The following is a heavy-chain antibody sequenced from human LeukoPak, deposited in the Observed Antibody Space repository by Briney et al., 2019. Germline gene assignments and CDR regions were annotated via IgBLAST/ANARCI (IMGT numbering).Heavy chain of an antibody. CDR2: IYHSGST. J-gene: IGHJ4*02. CDR1: GYSISSGYY. CDR3: ARRKRRSGSYYNPAFDY. V-gene: IGHV4-38-2*02. Sequence: SETLSLTCTVSGYSISSGYYWGWIRPPPGKGLEWIGSIYHSGSTYYNPSLKSRVTISVDTSKNQFSLKLSSVTAADTAVYYCARRKRRSGSYYNPAFDYWGQGTLVTVSS. D-gene: IGHD3-10*01.